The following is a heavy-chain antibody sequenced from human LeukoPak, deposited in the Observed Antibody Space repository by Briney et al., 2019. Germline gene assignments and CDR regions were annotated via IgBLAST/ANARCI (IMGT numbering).Heavy chain of an antibody. CDR2: ILSTVDIT. CDR3: VTIDFFGSGSQLDY. J-gene: IGHJ4*02. Sequence: SVKVSCKASGGTFNNYGIGWVRQAPGQGLEWMGRILSTVDITNYAQKFQGRLSITADTSTSTAYVELRSLRSEDTAVYFCVTIDFFGSGSQLDYWGQGALVTVSS. V-gene: IGHV1-69*04. D-gene: IGHD3-10*01. CDR1: GGTFNNYG.